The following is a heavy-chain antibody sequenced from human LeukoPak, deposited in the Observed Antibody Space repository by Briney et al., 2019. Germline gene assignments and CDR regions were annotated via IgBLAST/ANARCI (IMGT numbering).Heavy chain of an antibody. CDR2: IYPGDSEP. J-gene: IGHJ4*02. D-gene: IGHD3-22*01. CDR3: ARARDSSSSYYFDY. V-gene: IGHV5-51*01. Sequence: GESLKISCKASGYTFTSHWIGWVRQMPGKGLEWMGIIYPGDSEPRYRPSFQGQVTISADKSISTAYLQWSSLKASDTAMYYCARARDSSSSYYFDYWGQGTLVTVSS. CDR1: GYTFTSHW.